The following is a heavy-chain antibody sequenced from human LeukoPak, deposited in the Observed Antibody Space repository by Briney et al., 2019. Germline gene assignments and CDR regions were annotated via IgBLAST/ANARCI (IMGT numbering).Heavy chain of an antibody. Sequence: GGSLRLSCVASGFTFSSYGMRWVRQAPGKGLEWVAVISYDGTNKYYADSVKGRFTISRDNTKNTLYLQMNSLRAEDTAVYYCAKALTVTDAFDIWGQGTVVTVSS. V-gene: IGHV3-30*18. CDR1: GFTFSSYG. D-gene: IGHD4-17*01. CDR3: AKALTVTDAFDI. CDR2: ISYDGTNK. J-gene: IGHJ3*02.